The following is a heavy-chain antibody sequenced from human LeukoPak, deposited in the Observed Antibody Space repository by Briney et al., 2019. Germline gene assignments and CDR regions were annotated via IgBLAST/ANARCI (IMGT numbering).Heavy chain of an antibody. CDR3: TTSTVGATTPYYYYYYGMDV. J-gene: IGHJ6*02. D-gene: IGHD1-26*01. CDR2: IKSKTDGGTT. CDR1: GFTFSSYS. V-gene: IGHV3-15*01. Sequence: GGSLRLSCAASGFTFSSYSMNWVRQAPGKGLEWVGRIKSKTDGGTTDYAAPVKGRFTISRDDSKNTLYLQMNSLKTEDTAVYYCTTSTVGATTPYYYYYYGMDVWGQGTTVTVSS.